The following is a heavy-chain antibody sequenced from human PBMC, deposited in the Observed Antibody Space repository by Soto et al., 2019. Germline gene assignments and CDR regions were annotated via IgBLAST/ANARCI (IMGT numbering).Heavy chain of an antibody. CDR1: GYTFTSYG. Sequence: LLVQSGAEVKTPGASVRVSCKASGYTFTSYGISWVRQAPGQGLEWLAWITPFKGDTHLSQKFQDRVKLTTDTSTSTAYFEMTRLTSDDTAVYYCAKDSGARPEYFQAWGQGTLVSVSS. J-gene: IGHJ1*01. CDR3: AKDSGARPEYFQA. D-gene: IGHD1-26*01. CDR2: ITPFKGDT. V-gene: IGHV1-18*01.